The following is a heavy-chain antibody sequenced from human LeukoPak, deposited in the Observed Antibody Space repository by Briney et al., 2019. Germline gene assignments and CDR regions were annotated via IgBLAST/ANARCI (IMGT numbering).Heavy chain of an antibody. D-gene: IGHD3-10*01. J-gene: IGHJ4*02. CDR1: GISLSNYA. CDR2: ISERGGST. V-gene: IGHV3-23*01. CDR3: AKRGVVIRGILVIGYHQEAYHYDF. Sequence: GGSLRLSCVVSGISLSNYAMTRVPQAPGKGLEWVSYISERGGSTTYADSVKGRFTISRDTSLNTLYLQMNNLRGEDTAVYFCAKRGVVIRGILVIGYHQEAYHYDFWGQGVLVTVSS.